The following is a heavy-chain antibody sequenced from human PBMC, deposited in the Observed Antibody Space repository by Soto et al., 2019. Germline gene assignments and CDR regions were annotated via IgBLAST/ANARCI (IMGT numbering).Heavy chain of an antibody. D-gene: IGHD3-22*01. J-gene: IGHJ4*02. CDR3: AKTITTYSGDSRGRGALVDY. CDR2: ISSDGKSE. V-gene: IGHV3-30*18. CDR1: GFTFITYG. Sequence: PGGSLRLSCAASGFTFITYGMHWVRQPPGKGLEWVAVISSDGKSEHYADPVKGRFSISRDNSKNTLSLQMNSLRVEDTAVYYCAKTITTYSGDSRGRGALVDYWGQGTLVTVSS.